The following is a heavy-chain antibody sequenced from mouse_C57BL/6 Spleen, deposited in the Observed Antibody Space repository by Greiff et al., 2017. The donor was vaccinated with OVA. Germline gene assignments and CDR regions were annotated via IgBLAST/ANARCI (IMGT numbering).Heavy chain of an antibody. CDR3: ARRSTTVGGYAMDY. Sequence: QVQLKESGAELVKPGASVKISCKASGYAFSSYWMNWVKQRPGKGLEWIGQIYPGDGDTNYNGKFKGKATLTADKSSSTAYMQLSSLTSEDSAVYFCARRSTTVGGYAMDYWGQGTSVTVSS. CDR1: GYAFSSYW. CDR2: IYPGDGDT. J-gene: IGHJ4*01. V-gene: IGHV1-80*01. D-gene: IGHD1-1*01.